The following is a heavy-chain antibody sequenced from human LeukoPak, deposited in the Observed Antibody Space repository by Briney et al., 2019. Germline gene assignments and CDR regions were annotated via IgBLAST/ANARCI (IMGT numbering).Heavy chain of an antibody. Sequence: SETLSLTCTVSGGSISSGGYSWSWIRQHPGKGLEWIGYIYYSGSTYYNPSLKSRVTISVDTSKNQFSLKLSSVTAADTAVYYCARDNGNSGWYNGGYFDYWGQGTLVTVSS. CDR2: IYYSGST. V-gene: IGHV4-31*03. CDR3: ARDNGNSGWYNGGYFDY. CDR1: GGSISSGGYS. D-gene: IGHD6-19*01. J-gene: IGHJ4*02.